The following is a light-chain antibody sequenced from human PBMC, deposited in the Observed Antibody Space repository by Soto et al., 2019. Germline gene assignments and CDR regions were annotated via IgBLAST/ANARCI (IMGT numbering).Light chain of an antibody. Sequence: QSVLAQPPSASGSPGQRVTISCSGSSSNIGSNTVNSYQQLPGTAPKLLIYSNNQRPSGVPDRFSGSKSGTSASLAISGLQSEDEADYYCAAWDDSLNGPVFGTGTKLTVL. CDR1: SSNIGSNT. J-gene: IGLJ1*01. V-gene: IGLV1-44*01. CDR2: SNN. CDR3: AAWDDSLNGPV.